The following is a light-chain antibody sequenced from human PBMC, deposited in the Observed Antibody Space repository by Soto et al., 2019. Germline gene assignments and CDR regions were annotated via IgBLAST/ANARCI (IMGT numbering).Light chain of an antibody. J-gene: IGKJ5*01. CDR1: QSVAGSY. V-gene: IGKV3-20*01. CDR2: GAS. CDR3: QRYASSTIT. Sequence: VLTESLATRSRSPRERATLSCSASQSVAGSYLAWYQQKPGQAPRLLIYGASSRATGIPDRVSGSGSGTDFTLTISRLEPEDFAVYYCQRYASSTITCGQGTQLEIK.